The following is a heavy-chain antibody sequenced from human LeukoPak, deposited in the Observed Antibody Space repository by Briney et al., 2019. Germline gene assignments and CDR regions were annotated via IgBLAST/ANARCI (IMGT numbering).Heavy chain of an antibody. Sequence: SETLSLTCTVSGGSMSSYYWSWIRQHPGKGLEWIGYIYYSGSTYYNPSLKSRVTISVDTSKNQFSLELSSVTAADTAVYYCASILRYFDWSFDPWGQGTLVTVSS. CDR1: GGSMSSYY. CDR3: ASILRYFDWSFDP. J-gene: IGHJ5*02. V-gene: IGHV4-59*06. CDR2: IYYSGST. D-gene: IGHD3-9*01.